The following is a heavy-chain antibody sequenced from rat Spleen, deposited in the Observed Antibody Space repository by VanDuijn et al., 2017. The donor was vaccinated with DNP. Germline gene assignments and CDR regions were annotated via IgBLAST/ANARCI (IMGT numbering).Heavy chain of an antibody. V-gene: IGHV3-1*01. CDR2: ISYSGGA. Sequence: EVQLQESGPGLVKPSQSLSLTCSVTGFSVTSNYWAWIRKFPGNKMEWIGYISYSGGASYNPSLTSRISITRDTSKNQLFLQLNSLITEDTAKYYCARVGAGIWFAYWGQGTLVTVSS. CDR3: ARVGAGIWFAY. J-gene: IGHJ3*01. CDR1: GFSVTSNY. D-gene: IGHD5-1*01.